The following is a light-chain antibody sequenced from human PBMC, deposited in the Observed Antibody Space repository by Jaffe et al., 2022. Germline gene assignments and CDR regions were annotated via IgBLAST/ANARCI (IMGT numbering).Light chain of an antibody. V-gene: IGLV2-23*02. CDR1: SSDVGTYNL. CDR3: CSYTGGSTLM. Sequence: QSALTQPAAVSGSPGQSITISCTGTSSDVGTYNLVSWYQQHPGKVPKLLIYEVNKRPSGISNRFSGSKSGKSASLTISGLRAEDEADYYCCSYTGGSTLMFGGGTSLTVL. J-gene: IGLJ3*02. CDR2: EVN.